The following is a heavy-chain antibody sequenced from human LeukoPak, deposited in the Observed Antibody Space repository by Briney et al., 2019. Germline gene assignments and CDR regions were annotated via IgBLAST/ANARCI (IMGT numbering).Heavy chain of an antibody. CDR2: IYTSGST. J-gene: IGHJ5*02. Sequence: SETLSLTCTVSGGSISSGSYYWSWIRQPAGKGLEWIGRIYTSGSTNYNPSLKSRVTISVDTSKNQFSLKLSSVTAADTAVYYCARVGHDFWSGYYPWGQGTLVTVSS. CDR3: ARVGHDFWSGYYP. D-gene: IGHD3-3*01. CDR1: GGSISSGSYY. V-gene: IGHV4-61*02.